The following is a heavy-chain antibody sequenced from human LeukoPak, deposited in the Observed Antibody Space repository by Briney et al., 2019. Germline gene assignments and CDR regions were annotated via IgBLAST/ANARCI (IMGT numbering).Heavy chain of an antibody. J-gene: IGHJ4*02. CDR1: GGSISSGDYY. CDR2: IYYSGST. Sequence: PSQTLSLTCTVSGGSISSGDYYWSWIRQPPGKGLEWIGYIYYSGSTYYNPSLKSRVTISVDTSKNQFSLKLSSVTAADTAVYYCARVRIQLSGYYFDYRGQGTLVTVSS. D-gene: IGHD5-18*01. CDR3: ARVRIQLSGYYFDY. V-gene: IGHV4-30-4*08.